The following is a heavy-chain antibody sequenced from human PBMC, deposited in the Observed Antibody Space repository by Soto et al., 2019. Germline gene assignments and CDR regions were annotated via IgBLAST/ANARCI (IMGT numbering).Heavy chain of an antibody. CDR3: ARDFLMEYSSSHWFDP. V-gene: IGHV4-30-4*01. Sequence: SETLSLTCTVSGGAISSGDYYWSWIRQPPGKGLEWIGYIYYSGSTYYNPFLKSRVTISVDTSKNQFSLKLSSVTAADTAVYYCARDFLMEYSSSHWFDPWGQGTLVTVSS. CDR1: GGAISSGDYY. CDR2: IYYSGST. J-gene: IGHJ5*02. D-gene: IGHD6-6*01.